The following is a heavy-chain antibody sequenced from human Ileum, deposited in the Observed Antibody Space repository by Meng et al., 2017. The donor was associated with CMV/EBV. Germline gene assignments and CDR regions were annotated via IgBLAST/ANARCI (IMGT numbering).Heavy chain of an antibody. CDR3: ARETVELGYSMDV. CDR1: GGTFSSYT. V-gene: IGHV1-69*04. CDR2: IIPILGIA. J-gene: IGHJ6*02. Sequence: SVKVSCKASGGTFSSYTISWVRQAPGQGLEWMGRIIPILGIANYAQKFQGRVTITADKSTSTAYMEPSSLRSEDTAVYYCARETVELGYSMDVWGQGTTVTVSS. D-gene: IGHD2-15*01.